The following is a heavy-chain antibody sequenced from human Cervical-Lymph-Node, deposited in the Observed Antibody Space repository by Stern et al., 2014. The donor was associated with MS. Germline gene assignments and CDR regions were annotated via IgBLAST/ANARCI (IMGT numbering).Heavy chain of an antibody. J-gene: IGHJ4*02. D-gene: IGHD2-8*01. CDR2: ISYDVNHK. V-gene: IGHV3-30*03. CDR3: ARDYEDTSMLFDH. Sequence: QVQLVEFGGSAVQPGRPLRLSCAVSGFTFSSYRPHWVRMAPGKGMEWATFISYDVNHKYYAASMKGRFTISRDNSKNTLHLQMNSVTPDDTAIYYCARDYEDTSMLFDHWGQGTLVTVSS. CDR1: GFTFSSYR.